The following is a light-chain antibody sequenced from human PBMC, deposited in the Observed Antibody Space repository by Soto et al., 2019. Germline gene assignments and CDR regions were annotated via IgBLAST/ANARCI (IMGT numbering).Light chain of an antibody. J-gene: IGLJ1*01. V-gene: IGLV2-11*01. CDR2: DVS. Sequence: QSVLTQPRSVSGSPGQSVTISCTGTSSDVGGYNYVSWYQQHPGKAPKLMIYDVSKRPSGVPDRFSGSKPGNTASLTISGLQAEDEADYYCCSYAGSYVFGTGTKVTVL. CDR3: CSYAGSYV. CDR1: SSDVGGYNY.